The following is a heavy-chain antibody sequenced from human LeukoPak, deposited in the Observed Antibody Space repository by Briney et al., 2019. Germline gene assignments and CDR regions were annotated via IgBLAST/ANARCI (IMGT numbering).Heavy chain of an antibody. CDR3: ARNGAVGAFDI. V-gene: IGHV1-69*04. CDR2: IIPILGIT. J-gene: IGHJ3*02. Sequence: SVKVSCKASGGTFSSYAISWVRQAPGQGLEWMGRIIPILGITNYAQKFQGRVTITADKSTSTAYMELSSLRSEDTAVYYCARNGAVGAFDIWGQGTMVTVSS. CDR1: GGTFSSYA.